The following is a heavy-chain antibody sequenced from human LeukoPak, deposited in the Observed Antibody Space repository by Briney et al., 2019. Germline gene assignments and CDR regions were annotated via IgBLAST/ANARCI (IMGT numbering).Heavy chain of an antibody. Sequence: GASVKVCCKASGYRFTTDMYTIHWLRQAPGHRLEWMGWINAGNGNTKYSQMFQGRVTITGDTSARTVYMEMSSLVSEDTAVYYCARDSDSSGWSWVYWGQGTLVTVSS. CDR3: ARDSDSSGWSWVY. J-gene: IGHJ4*02. D-gene: IGHD6-19*01. V-gene: IGHV1-3*01. CDR2: INAGNGNT. CDR1: GYRFTTDMYT.